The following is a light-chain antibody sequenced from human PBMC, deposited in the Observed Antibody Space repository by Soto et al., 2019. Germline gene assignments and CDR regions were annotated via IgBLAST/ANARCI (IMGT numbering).Light chain of an antibody. CDR1: HNIRKY. Sequence: DVQMTQSQSSLSASVGDSVTITCRASHNIRKYFNWYQPKLGKAPKXLIYAATRLQSGVRSRFSGSGSGTDLTLSISSLKPEDCATYYCHQTYGTPLTFGEGTKV. J-gene: IGKJ4*01. CDR3: HQTYGTPLT. V-gene: IGKV1-39*01. CDR2: AAT.